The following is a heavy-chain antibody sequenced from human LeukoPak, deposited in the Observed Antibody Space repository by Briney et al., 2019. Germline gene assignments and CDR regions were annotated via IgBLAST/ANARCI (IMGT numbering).Heavy chain of an antibody. J-gene: IGHJ6*03. CDR2: IRSKANSYAT. D-gene: IGHD1-1*01. Sequence: GGSLRLSCAASGFTFSGSAMHWVRHASGKGREWVGCIRSKANSYATAYPASVKGRFTISRDDSKNTAYLQMNSLKTEDTAVYYCTSLSSVQLERHRLERKKYFYYMDVWGKGTTVTVSS. CDR3: TSLSSVQLERHRLERKKYFYYMDV. CDR1: GFTFSGSA. V-gene: IGHV3-73*01.